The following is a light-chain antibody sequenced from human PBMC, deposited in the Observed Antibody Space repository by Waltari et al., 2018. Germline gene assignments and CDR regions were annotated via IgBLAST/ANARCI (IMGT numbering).Light chain of an antibody. CDR1: QRVSRS. V-gene: IGKV3-20*01. Sequence: IVLTQSPGTLSLSPGERATLSCRASQRVSRSLAWYQQKPGQAPKLRIYGASTRATGIPDRFTGSGSGTDFSLTISSLGPEDFAIYFCEHYVRLPATFGQGTKVEIK. CDR2: GAS. CDR3: EHYVRLPAT. J-gene: IGKJ1*01.